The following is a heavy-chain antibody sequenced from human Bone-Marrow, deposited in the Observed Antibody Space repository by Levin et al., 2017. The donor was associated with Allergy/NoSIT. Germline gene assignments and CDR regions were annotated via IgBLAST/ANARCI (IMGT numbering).Heavy chain of an antibody. CDR2: IGTAGDT. V-gene: IGHV3-13*01. CDR1: GFTFSSYD. J-gene: IGHJ4*02. Sequence: GGSLRLSCAASGFTFSSYDMHWVRQATGKGLEWVSAIGTAGDTYYPGSVKGRFTISRENAKNSLYLQMNSLRAGDTAVYYCARGALWELLRDRLSLTYSKVVSLRAYWGQGTLVTVSS. D-gene: IGHD1-26*01. CDR3: ARGALWELLRDRLSLTYSKVVSLRAY.